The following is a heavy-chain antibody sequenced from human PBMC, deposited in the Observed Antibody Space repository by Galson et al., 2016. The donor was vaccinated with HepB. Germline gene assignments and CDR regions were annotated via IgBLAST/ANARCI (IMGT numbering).Heavy chain of an antibody. Sequence: QSGAEVKKPGESLKISCKASGYSFSSSWIAWVRQMPGKGLEWMGVIYPRDSDTRYSTSFQGQVSISADKPISTAYLQWSSLKASDTAMYFRVRGGDFWSGYPDYWGQGTLVTVSS. V-gene: IGHV5-51*01. CDR1: GYSFSSSW. CDR2: IYPRDSDT. CDR3: VRGGDFWSGYPDY. D-gene: IGHD3-3*01. J-gene: IGHJ4*02.